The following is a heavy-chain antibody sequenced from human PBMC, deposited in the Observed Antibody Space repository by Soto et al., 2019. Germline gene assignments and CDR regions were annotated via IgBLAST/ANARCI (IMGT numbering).Heavy chain of an antibody. CDR1: GFTFSSYW. CDR2: IKQDGSEK. D-gene: IGHD6-19*01. J-gene: IGHJ6*02. V-gene: IGHV3-7*03. Sequence: GGSLRLSCAASGFTFSSYWMSWVRQAPGKGLEWVANIKQDGSEKYYVDSVKGRFTISRDNAKNSLYLQMNSLRAEDTAVYYCARRVAGPDYYYYYGMDVWGQGTTVTVSS. CDR3: ARRVAGPDYYYYYGMDV.